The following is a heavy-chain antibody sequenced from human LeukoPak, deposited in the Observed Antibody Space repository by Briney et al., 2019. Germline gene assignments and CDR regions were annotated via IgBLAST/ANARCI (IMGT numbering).Heavy chain of an antibody. V-gene: IGHV3-20*04. CDR2: INWNGGST. D-gene: IGHD4-17*01. CDR1: GFTFRSYT. J-gene: IGHJ4*02. CDR3: ARGGTTGYYFDY. Sequence: QAGGSLRLSCAASGFTFRSYTMNWVRQAPGKGLEWVSGINWNGGSTGYADSVKGRFTISRDNAKNSLYLQMNSLRAEDTALYYCARGGTTGYYFDYWGQGTLVTVSS.